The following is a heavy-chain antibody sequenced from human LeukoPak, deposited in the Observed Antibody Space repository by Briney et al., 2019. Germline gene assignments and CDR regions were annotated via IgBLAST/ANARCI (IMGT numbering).Heavy chain of an antibody. CDR3: AKDSTLQVSTCDY. CDR1: GFTFSSYG. D-gene: IGHD5/OR15-5a*01. Sequence: PGRSLRLSCAASGFTFSSYGMHWVRQAPGKGLEWVTSVSYDAGNKYFADSVKGRFTISRDNSKNTLYLQMNSLRAEDTAVYYCAKDSTLQVSTCDYWGQGTVVTVSS. J-gene: IGHJ4*02. CDR2: VSYDAGNK. V-gene: IGHV3-30*18.